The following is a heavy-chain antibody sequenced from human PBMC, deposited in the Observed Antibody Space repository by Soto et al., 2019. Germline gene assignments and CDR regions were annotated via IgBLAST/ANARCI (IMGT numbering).Heavy chain of an antibody. D-gene: IGHD3-22*01. V-gene: IGHV3-53*02. J-gene: IGHJ4*02. Sequence: EVQLVETGGGLIQPGGSLRLSCAASGFTVSSNYMSWVRQAPGKGLEWGSVIYSGGSTYYADSVKGRSTISRDNSKNTLYLQRNSLRAEDTAVYYCARALYYYDSSGYYYFDYWGQGTLVTVSS. CDR1: GFTVSSNY. CDR2: IYSGGST. CDR3: ARALYYYDSSGYYYFDY.